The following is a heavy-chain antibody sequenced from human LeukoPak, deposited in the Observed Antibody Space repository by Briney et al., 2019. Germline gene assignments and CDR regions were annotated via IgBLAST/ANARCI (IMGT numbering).Heavy chain of an antibody. J-gene: IGHJ3*02. CDR3: ARDPGYSGSDPQFGDI. Sequence: GGSLRLSCAASGFSLRNYGFHWVRQAPGKGLEWVSFIRDDGTKQDYGESVKGRFTISRDSSKNTLHLQMNRVRVEDTAIYYCARDPGYSGSDPQFGDIWGQGTMVIVSS. D-gene: IGHD3-10*01. CDR2: IRDDGTKQ. CDR1: GFSLRNYG. V-gene: IGHV3-30*02.